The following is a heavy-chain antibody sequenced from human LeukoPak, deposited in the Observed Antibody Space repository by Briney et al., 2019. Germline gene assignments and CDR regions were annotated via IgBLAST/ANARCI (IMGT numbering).Heavy chain of an antibody. J-gene: IGHJ5*02. CDR2: INPNSGGT. CDR1: GYTFTGYY. D-gene: IGHD4-17*01. CDR3: ARTKRGYDYGDYRFDP. V-gene: IGHV1-2*02. Sequence: ASVKVSCKASGYTFTGYYMHWVRQAPGQGLEWMGWINPNSGGTNYAQKFQGRVTTTRDTSISTAYMELSRLRSDDTAVYYCARTKRGYDYGDYRFDPWGQGTLVTVSS.